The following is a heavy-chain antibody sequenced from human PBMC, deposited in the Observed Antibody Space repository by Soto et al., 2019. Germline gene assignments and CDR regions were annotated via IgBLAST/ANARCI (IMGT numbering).Heavy chain of an antibody. V-gene: IGHV5-10-1*01. D-gene: IGHD2-15*01. CDR3: ARLPPPTYCSGSTCSGY. CDR2: IDPDDSYT. CDR1: GYSFTNYW. Sequence: GESLKISCKGSGYSFTNYWIHWVRQMAGKGLEWMGRIDPDDSYTNYSPSFQGHVTISVDKSISTAYLQWSSLQASDTAIYYCARLPPPTYCSGSTCSGYWGQGTLVTVSS. J-gene: IGHJ4*02.